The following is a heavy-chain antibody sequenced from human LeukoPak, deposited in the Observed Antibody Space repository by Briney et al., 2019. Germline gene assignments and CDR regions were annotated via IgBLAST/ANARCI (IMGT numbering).Heavy chain of an antibody. Sequence: PSETLSLTCTVSGGSISSSSYYWGGIRQPPGKGLEWIGSIYYSGSTYYNPSLKSRVTISVDTSKNQFSLKLSSVTAADTAVYYCARGRYYGSSRAFDIWGQGTMVTVSS. CDR3: ARGRYYGSSRAFDI. D-gene: IGHD3-10*01. J-gene: IGHJ3*02. CDR1: GGSISSSSYY. V-gene: IGHV4-39*07. CDR2: IYYSGST.